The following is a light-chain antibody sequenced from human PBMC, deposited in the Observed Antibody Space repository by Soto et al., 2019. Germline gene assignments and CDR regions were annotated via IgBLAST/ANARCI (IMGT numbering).Light chain of an antibody. CDR3: QQRSNYLT. V-gene: IGKV3-11*01. Sequence: EIVLTQSPATLSVSPGERATLSCRASQSVSSYLAWYQQKPGQAPRLLIYDASNRAAGIPARFSGSGSGTDFTLTISSLEPEDYAVYYCQQRSNYLTFGGGTKVEIK. CDR2: DAS. CDR1: QSVSSY. J-gene: IGKJ4*01.